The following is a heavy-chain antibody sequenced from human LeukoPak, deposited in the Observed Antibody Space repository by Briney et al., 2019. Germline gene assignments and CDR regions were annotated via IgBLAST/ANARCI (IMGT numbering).Heavy chain of an antibody. CDR1: GFTFRNAW. D-gene: IGHD2-8*01. V-gene: IGHV3-15*01. Sequence: PGGSLRDPRPASGFTFRNAWMSWVRQAPGKGLEWVGRIKSKTDGGTTDYAAPVKGRFHISRDDSKNTLYLQMNSLKTEDTAVYYCTTDRGYCTNGVCYANWFDPWGQGPLTAVSS. CDR3: TTDRGYCTNGVCYANWFDP. CDR2: IKSKTDGGTT. J-gene: IGHJ5*02.